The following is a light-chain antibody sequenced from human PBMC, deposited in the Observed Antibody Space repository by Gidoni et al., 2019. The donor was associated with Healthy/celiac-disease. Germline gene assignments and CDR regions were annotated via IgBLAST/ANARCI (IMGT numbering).Light chain of an antibody. CDR1: QSLLHSNGYNY. Sequence: DIVMTPSPLSLPVTPGEPASISCRSSQSLLHSNGYNYLDWYLQKPGQSPQLLIYLGSNLASGVPDRFSGSGSGTDFTLKISRVEAEDVGVYYCMQALQTPITFGQGTRLEIK. J-gene: IGKJ5*01. CDR3: MQALQTPIT. V-gene: IGKV2-28*01. CDR2: LGS.